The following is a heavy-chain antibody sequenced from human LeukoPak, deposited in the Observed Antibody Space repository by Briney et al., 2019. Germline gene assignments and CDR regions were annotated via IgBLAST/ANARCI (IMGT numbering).Heavy chain of an antibody. CDR2: ISGSGGST. V-gene: IGHV3-23*01. J-gene: IGHJ4*02. CDR1: GFTFSSYA. Sequence: GGSLRLSCAASGFTFSSYAMSWVRQAPGKGLEWVSAISGSGGSTYYADSVKGRFTISRDNSKNTLYLQMNSLRAEDTAVYYCARVVDHDSGDYYLDYWGQGTLVTVSS. D-gene: IGHD4-17*01. CDR3: ARVVDHDSGDYYLDY.